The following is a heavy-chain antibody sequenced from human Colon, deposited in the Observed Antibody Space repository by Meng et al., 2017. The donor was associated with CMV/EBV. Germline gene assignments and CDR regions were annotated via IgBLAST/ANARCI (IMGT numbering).Heavy chain of an antibody. D-gene: IGHD5-18*01. CDR1: GFTFSNAW. J-gene: IGHJ4*02. Sequence: GGSLRLSCAASGFTFSNAWISWVRQAPGKGLEWVGRIKSKTDGGTTDYAAPVKGRFTISRDDSKNTLYLQMNSLKTEDTAVYYCTTAFASDTAMVTFDYWGQGTLVTVSS. V-gene: IGHV3-15*01. CDR3: TTAFASDTAMVTFDY. CDR2: IKSKTDGGTT.